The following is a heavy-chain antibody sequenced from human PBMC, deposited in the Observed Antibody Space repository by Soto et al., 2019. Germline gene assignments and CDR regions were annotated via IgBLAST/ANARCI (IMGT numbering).Heavy chain of an antibody. CDR2: ISYDGSTE. V-gene: IGHV3-30-3*01. CDR3: ARGGGFGGGDCYKGGIDY. D-gene: IGHD2-21*02. Sequence: QVQLVESGGGVVQPGRSLRLSCAASGFTFSPYTMHWVRQTPGKGLEWVAVISYDGSTEYNPDSVKGRFTISRDNPKNTVYLQMNSLRPEDTAIYYCARGGGFGGGDCYKGGIDYWGQGTLVTVAS. J-gene: IGHJ4*02. CDR1: GFTFSPYT.